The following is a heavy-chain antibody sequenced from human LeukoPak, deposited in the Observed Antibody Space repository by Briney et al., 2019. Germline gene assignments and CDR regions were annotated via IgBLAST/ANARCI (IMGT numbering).Heavy chain of an antibody. D-gene: IGHD3-22*01. Sequence: MASETLSLTCTVSGGSISSNSNYWGWIRQPPGKGLEWIGSIYYSGITYYNPSLKSRVTISVDTSKNQFSLKLSSVTAADTAVYYCARHCVTMIVDSDAFDIWGQGTMVTVSS. CDR3: ARHCVTMIVDSDAFDI. V-gene: IGHV4-39*07. J-gene: IGHJ3*02. CDR1: GGSISSNSNY. CDR2: IYYSGIT.